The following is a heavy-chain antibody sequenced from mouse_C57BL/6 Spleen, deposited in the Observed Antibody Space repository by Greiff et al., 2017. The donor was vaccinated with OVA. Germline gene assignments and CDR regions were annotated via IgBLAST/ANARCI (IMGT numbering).Heavy chain of an antibody. Sequence: QVTLKVSGPELVKPGASVKISCKASGYAFSSSWMNWVKQRPGKGLEWIGRIYPGDGDTNYNGKFKGKATLTADKSSSTAYMQLSSLTSEDSAVYFCARSLGNYWGQGTTLTVSS. CDR1: GYAFSSSW. CDR3: ARSLGNY. CDR2: IYPGDGDT. J-gene: IGHJ2*01. V-gene: IGHV1-82*01.